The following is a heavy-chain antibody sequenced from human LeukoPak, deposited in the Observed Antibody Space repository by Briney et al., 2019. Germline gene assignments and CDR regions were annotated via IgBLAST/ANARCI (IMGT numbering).Heavy chain of an antibody. Sequence: PGGSLRLSCAASGFTFDDYGMSWVRQAPGKGLEWVSGINWNGGSAGYADSVKGRFTISRDNAKNSLYLQMNSLRAEDTALYYCARDTYSGGYYDVWYFDLWGRGTLVTVSS. CDR1: GFTFDDYG. J-gene: IGHJ2*01. CDR2: INWNGGSA. CDR3: ARDTYSGGYYDVWYFDL. D-gene: IGHD1-26*01. V-gene: IGHV3-20*04.